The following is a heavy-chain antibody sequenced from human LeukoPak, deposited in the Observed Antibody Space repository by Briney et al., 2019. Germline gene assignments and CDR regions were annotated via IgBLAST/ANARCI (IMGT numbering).Heavy chain of an antibody. D-gene: IGHD4-11*01. J-gene: IGHJ4*02. V-gene: IGHV3-53*01. CDR2: LYTSDRT. Sequence: GGSLRLSCEVSGFSVRTRYMTWVRQAPGKGLEWISVLYTSDRTYYSDSVKGRFTASRDNSKNTVSLQMNSLRADGTAVYYCARAFDSNYYEFDYWGQGTLVTVSS. CDR3: ARAFDSNYYEFDY. CDR1: GFSVRTRY.